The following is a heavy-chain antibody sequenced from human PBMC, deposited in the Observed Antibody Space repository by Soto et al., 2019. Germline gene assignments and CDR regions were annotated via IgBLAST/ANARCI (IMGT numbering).Heavy chain of an antibody. D-gene: IGHD3-9*01. V-gene: IGHV3-15*01. J-gene: IGHJ4*02. CDR1: GFTFSNAW. CDR3: TTAPPLRYFYWSDTTFDY. Sequence: EVQLVESGGGLVKPGGSLRLSCAASGFTFSNAWMSWVRQAPGRGLEWVGGFKRKTDGGTKDYAAPVKGRFTISRDDSKNTLYLQMNSLKTEDTAVYYCTTAPPLRYFYWSDTTFDYWGQGTLVTVSS. CDR2: FKRKTDGGTK.